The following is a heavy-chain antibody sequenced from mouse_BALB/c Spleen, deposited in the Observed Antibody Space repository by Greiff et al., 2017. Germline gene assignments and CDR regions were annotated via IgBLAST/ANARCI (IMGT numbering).Heavy chain of an antibody. V-gene: IGHV3-8*02. CDR3: ARGAARATGDYAMDY. D-gene: IGHD3-1*01. Sequence: EVQLQESGPSLVKPSQTLSLTCSVTGDSITSGYWNWIRKFPGNKLEYMGYISYSGSTYYNPSLKSRISITRDTSKNQYYLQLNSVTTEDTATYYCARGAARATGDYAMDYWGQGTSVTVSS. CDR1: GDSITSGY. J-gene: IGHJ4*01. CDR2: ISYSGST.